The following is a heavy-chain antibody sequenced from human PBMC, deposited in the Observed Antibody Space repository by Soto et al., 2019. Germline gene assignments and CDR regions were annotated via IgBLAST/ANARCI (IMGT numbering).Heavy chain of an antibody. D-gene: IGHD3-10*01. Sequence: GALRLSCAASGFTFSSSAISWVRQAPGKGLEWVSAVSANGQGIYYADSVRGRFTISRDNSKNTVFLHMDSLSAEDTAVYYCAKDRHYPRDYFHYWGQGTLVTVSS. J-gene: IGHJ4*02. V-gene: IGHV3-23*01. CDR3: AKDRHYPRDYFHY. CDR1: GFTFSSSA. CDR2: VSANGQGI.